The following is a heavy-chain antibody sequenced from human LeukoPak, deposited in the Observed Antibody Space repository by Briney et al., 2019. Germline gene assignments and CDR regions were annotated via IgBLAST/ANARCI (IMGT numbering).Heavy chain of an antibody. J-gene: IGHJ4*02. V-gene: IGHV1-2*02. CDR1: GYTFTSYN. Sequence: ASVKVSCKASGYTFTSYNINWVRQAPGQGLEWMGWINAHSGVTKYAQKFQGRVSMTRDTSVSTAYMELHRLRSEDTAVYYCARLGAHGDFDYWGQRTLVTVSS. CDR3: ARLGAHGDFDY. D-gene: IGHD4/OR15-4a*01. CDR2: INAHSGVT.